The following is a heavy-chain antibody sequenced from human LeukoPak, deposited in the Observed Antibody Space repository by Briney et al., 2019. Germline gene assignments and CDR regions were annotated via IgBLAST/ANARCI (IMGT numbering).Heavy chain of an antibody. V-gene: IGHV3-30*04. Sequence: GRSLRLSCAASGFTFSSYAMHWVRQAPGKGLEWVAVISYDGSNKYYADSVKGRFTISRDNSKNTLYLQMNSLRAEDTAVYYCARSTVGIGSSRYGGYFDYWGQGTLVTVSS. D-gene: IGHD6-13*01. CDR1: GFTFSSYA. J-gene: IGHJ4*02. CDR2: ISYDGSNK. CDR3: ARSTVGIGSSRYGGYFDY.